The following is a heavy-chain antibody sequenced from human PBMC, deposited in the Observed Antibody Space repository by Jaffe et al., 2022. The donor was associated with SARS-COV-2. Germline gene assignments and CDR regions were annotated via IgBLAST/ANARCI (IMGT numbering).Heavy chain of an antibody. V-gene: IGHV3-30*04. Sequence: QVQLVESGGGVVQPGRSLRLSCAASGFTFSSYAMHWVRQAPGKGLEWVAVISYDGSNKYYADSVKGRFTISRDNSKNTLYLQMNSLRAEDTAVYYCARDFDDILTGYHEAFDYWGQGTLVTVSS. CDR2: ISYDGSNK. J-gene: IGHJ4*02. CDR1: GFTFSSYA. D-gene: IGHD3-9*01. CDR3: ARDFDDILTGYHEAFDY.